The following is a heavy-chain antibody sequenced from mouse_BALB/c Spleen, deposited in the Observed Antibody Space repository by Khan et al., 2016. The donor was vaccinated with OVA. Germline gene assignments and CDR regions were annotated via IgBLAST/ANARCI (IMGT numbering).Heavy chain of an antibody. V-gene: IGHV2-6-2*01. CDR1: GFSLPSYA. Sequence: VQLQESGPDLVAPSQSLSITCTASGFSLPSYAIHWVRQPPGKGLEWLVVIWSDGSTTYNSALKSRLSISKDNSKSQVFLKINSLQTDDAARYCCARHQFPLSMDSWGQGTSVTVSS. J-gene: IGHJ4*01. CDR3: ARHQFPLSMDS. CDR2: IWSDGST.